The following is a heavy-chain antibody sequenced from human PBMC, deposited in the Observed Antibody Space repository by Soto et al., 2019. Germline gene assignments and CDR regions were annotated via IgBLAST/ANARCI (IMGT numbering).Heavy chain of an antibody. D-gene: IGHD1-26*01. J-gene: IGHJ4*02. CDR1: SGSLGDHY. Sequence: SETLSLTCAVFSGSLGDHYWAWIRQSPEKGLEWIGEIHPSGSTDYNPSLKSRLTLSFDTSKNQFSLKVASVTAADTAVYFCARGRSGSFYFDYWGQGNLVTVSS. CDR2: IHPSGST. CDR3: ARGRSGSFYFDY. V-gene: IGHV4-34*01.